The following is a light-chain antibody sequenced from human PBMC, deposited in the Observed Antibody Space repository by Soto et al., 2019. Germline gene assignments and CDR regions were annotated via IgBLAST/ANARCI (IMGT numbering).Light chain of an antibody. V-gene: IGKV1-39*01. CDR1: QNIKTY. CDR2: AAS. J-gene: IGKJ1*01. Sequence: DIQMTQSPSSLSASVGDSGTITCRASQNIKTYLNWYQQKPGKAPNLLIYAASSLHSGVPSRFSGSGSGTDFTLTISSLQPEDFATYYCQQSYSTPRTFGQGTKVDIK. CDR3: QQSYSTPRT.